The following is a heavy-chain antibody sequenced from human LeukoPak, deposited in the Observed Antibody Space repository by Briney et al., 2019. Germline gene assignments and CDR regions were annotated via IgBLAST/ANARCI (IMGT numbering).Heavy chain of an antibody. D-gene: IGHD6-19*01. CDR3: AKGLRGSSGWYANAFDI. Sequence: GGPLRLPCAASGFTFSRYPMLWVPQAPGKGLECVSAICGSGGSTYYADSVKGRFTISRDNSKNTLYLQMNSLRAEDTAVYYCAKGLRGSSGWYANAFDIWGQGTMVTVSS. J-gene: IGHJ3*02. V-gene: IGHV3-23*01. CDR1: GFTFSRYP. CDR2: ICGSGGST.